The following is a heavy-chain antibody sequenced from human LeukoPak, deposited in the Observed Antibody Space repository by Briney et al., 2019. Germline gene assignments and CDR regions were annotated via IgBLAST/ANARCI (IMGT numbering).Heavy chain of an antibody. J-gene: IGHJ2*01. D-gene: IGHD1-7*01. CDR1: GFTFSSYA. CDR3: ARAGGGPTTLYWYFDI. Sequence: GGSLRLSCAASGFTFSSYAMHWVRQAPGKGLEWVAVISYDGSNKYYADSVKGRFTISRDNSKNTMYMQMNSLRAEDTAVYYCARAGGGPTTLYWYFDIWGRGTLVTVSS. V-gene: IGHV3-30*04. CDR2: ISYDGSNK.